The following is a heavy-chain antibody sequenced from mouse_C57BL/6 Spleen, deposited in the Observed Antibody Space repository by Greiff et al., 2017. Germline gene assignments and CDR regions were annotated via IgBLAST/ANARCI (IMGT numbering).Heavy chain of an antibody. V-gene: IGHV1-18*01. Sequence: VQLQQSGPELVKPGASVKIPCKASGYTFTDYNMDWVKQSHGKSLEWIGDINPNNGGTIYNQKFKGKATLTVDKSSSTAYMELRSLTSEDTAVYYCARSYDYVPYYFDYWGQGTTLTVSS. D-gene: IGHD2-4*01. CDR2: INPNNGGT. J-gene: IGHJ2*01. CDR1: GYTFTDYN. CDR3: ARSYDYVPYYFDY.